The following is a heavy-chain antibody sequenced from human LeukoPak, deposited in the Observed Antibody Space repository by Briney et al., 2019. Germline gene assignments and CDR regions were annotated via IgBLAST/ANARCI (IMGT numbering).Heavy chain of an antibody. V-gene: IGHV3-9*03. D-gene: IGHD2-2*01. J-gene: IGHJ2*01. CDR2: ISWNSGSI. Sequence: GRSLRLSCAASGFTFDDYAMHSVRQAPGKGLEWVSGISWNSGSIGYADSVKGRFTISRDNAKNSLYLQMNSLRAEDMALYYCAKAAAPTDWYFDLWGRGTLVTVSS. CDR1: GFTFDDYA. CDR3: AKAAAPTDWYFDL.